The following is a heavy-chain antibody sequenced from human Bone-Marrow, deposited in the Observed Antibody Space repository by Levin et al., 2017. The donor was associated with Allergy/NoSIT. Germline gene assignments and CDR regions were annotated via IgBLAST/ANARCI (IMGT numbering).Heavy chain of an antibody. J-gene: IGHJ4*02. CDR1: GDSVSSPTYN. D-gene: IGHD2-15*01. V-gene: IGHV4-39*01. CDR2: IYYTGKI. CDR3: VRHQEGYCISSCYSDAEFDH. Sequence: SETLSLTCTVSGDSVSSPTYNWGWIRQPPGKGLEWIGSIYYTGKIYYNLSLKSRVTISRDTSNNEFSLRLTSVTATDTSMYYCVRHQEGYCISSCYSDAEFDHWGQGTLVTVSS.